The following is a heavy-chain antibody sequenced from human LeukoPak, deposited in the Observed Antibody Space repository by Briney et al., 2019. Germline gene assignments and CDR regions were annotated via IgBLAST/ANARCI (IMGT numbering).Heavy chain of an antibody. CDR2: ISGGSGNI. J-gene: IGHJ4*02. D-gene: IGHD3-10*01. CDR3: AKGSEYYGAVTSKKTD. Sequence: GGSLRLSCSVSGFTFSNYAMHWVRQAPGKGLERVSLISGGSGNIYYVDSVKGRFTISRDNSKNPLYVQMTSLRAEDTAIYYCAKGSEYYGAVTSKKTDWGQGTLVTVSS. CDR1: GFTFSNYA. V-gene: IGHV3-23*01.